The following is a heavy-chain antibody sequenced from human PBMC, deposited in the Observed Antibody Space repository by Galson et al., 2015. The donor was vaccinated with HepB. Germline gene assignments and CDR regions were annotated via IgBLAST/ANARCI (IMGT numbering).Heavy chain of an antibody. CDR3: AREWAGGGFDY. J-gene: IGHJ4*02. Sequence: SLRLTCAASGFTFSSYSMNWVRQAPGKGLEWVSSISSSSSYIYYADSVKGRFTISRDNAKNSLYLQMNSLRAEDTAVYYCAREWAGGGFDYWGQGTLVTVSS. V-gene: IGHV3-21*01. D-gene: IGHD2-15*01. CDR1: GFTFSSYS. CDR2: ISSSSSYI.